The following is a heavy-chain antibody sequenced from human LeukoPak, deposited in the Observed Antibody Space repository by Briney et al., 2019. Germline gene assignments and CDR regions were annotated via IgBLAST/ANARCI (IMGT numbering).Heavy chain of an antibody. Sequence: PSETLSLTCSVSGGSISPYYWSWIRQPPGKGLEWIGYVYYSGGTDYNPSLKSRVTISVDISKNQFSLKLSSVTAEDTAIYYCARHRTNEDLYINRHFDYWGQGTLVTVSS. D-gene: IGHD1-14*01. CDR2: VYYSGGT. V-gene: IGHV4-59*08. J-gene: IGHJ4*02. CDR1: GGSISPYY. CDR3: ARHRTNEDLYINRHFDY.